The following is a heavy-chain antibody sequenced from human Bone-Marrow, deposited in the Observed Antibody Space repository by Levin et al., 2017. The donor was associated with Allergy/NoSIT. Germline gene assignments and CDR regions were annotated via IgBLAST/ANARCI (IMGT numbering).Heavy chain of an antibody. CDR1: GFTFSSYG. Sequence: GESLKISCAASGFTFSSYGMHWVRQAPGKGLEWVAVISYDGSNKYYADSVKGRFTISRDNSKNTLYLQMNSLRAEDTAVYYCAKVYYYDSSGYSHHHPNAFDIWGQGTMVTVSS. D-gene: IGHD3-22*01. J-gene: IGHJ3*02. CDR3: AKVYYYDSSGYSHHHPNAFDI. CDR2: ISYDGSNK. V-gene: IGHV3-30*18.